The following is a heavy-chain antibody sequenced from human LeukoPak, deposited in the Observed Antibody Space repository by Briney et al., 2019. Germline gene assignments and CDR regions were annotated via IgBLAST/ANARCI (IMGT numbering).Heavy chain of an antibody. Sequence: GGSLRLSCAASGFTFSSYAMSWVRQAPGKGLEWVSAISGSGGSTYYADSVKGRFTISRDNSKNTLYLQMNSLRAEDTAVYYCARDLLHRGYAFDIWGRGTMVTVSS. CDR1: GFTFSSYA. D-gene: IGHD3-22*01. J-gene: IGHJ3*02. CDR3: ARDLLHRGYAFDI. CDR2: ISGSGGST. V-gene: IGHV3-23*01.